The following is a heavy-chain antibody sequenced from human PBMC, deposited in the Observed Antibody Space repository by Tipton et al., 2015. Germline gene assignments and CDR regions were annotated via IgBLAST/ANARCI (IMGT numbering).Heavy chain of an antibody. Sequence: TLSLTCAVSGYSISSGYHWGWIRQPPGKGLEWIGSISHSGNTYYNPSLKSRVTMSRDTSKNQFSLKLTSVTAADTAVYYCARDGPYSSTWDFDYWGQGTLVTVSS. CDR1: GYSISSGYH. CDR3: ARDGPYSSTWDFDY. CDR2: ISHSGNT. D-gene: IGHD6-13*01. V-gene: IGHV4-38-2*02. J-gene: IGHJ4*02.